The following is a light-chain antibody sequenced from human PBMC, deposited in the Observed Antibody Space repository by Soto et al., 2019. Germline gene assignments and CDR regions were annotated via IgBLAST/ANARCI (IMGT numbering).Light chain of an antibody. Sequence: QSALTQPASVSGSPGQSTTISCTGTSSDVGSYNLVSWYQQHPGKAPKVMIYEVSKRPSGVSNRFSGSKSGNTASLTISGLQAEDEADYYCCSYGGSYVFGPGTKVTVL. CDR2: EVS. CDR3: CSYGGSYV. CDR1: SSDVGSYNL. J-gene: IGLJ1*01. V-gene: IGLV2-23*02.